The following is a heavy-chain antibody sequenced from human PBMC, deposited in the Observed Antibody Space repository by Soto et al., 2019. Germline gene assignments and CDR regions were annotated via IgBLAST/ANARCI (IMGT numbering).Heavy chain of an antibody. CDR3: AGLSEDMIVVVRTDY. D-gene: IGHD3-22*01. V-gene: IGHV3-48*02. CDR2: ISSKGSTT. CDR1: GFTFSSYS. Sequence: GGSLRLSCAASGFTFSSYSMNWVRQAPGKGLEGVSYISSKGSTTYYADSVKGRFTISRDNAKNTLYLQMNSLRDEDTAVYYSAGLSEDMIVVVRTDYWGQGTLVTVSS. J-gene: IGHJ4*02.